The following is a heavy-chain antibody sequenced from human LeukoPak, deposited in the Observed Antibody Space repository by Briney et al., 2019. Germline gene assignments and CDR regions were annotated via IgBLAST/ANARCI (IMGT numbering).Heavy chain of an antibody. Sequence: GASVKVSCKASGYTFTSYGISWVRQAPGQGLEWMGGIIPIFGTANYAQKFQGRVTITTDESTSTAYMELSSLRSEDTAVYYCASTPRRYCSSTSCYWEPNAFDIWGQGTMVTVSS. V-gene: IGHV1-69*05. CDR1: GYTFTSYG. J-gene: IGHJ3*02. CDR3: ASTPRRYCSSTSCYWEPNAFDI. D-gene: IGHD2-2*01. CDR2: IIPIFGTA.